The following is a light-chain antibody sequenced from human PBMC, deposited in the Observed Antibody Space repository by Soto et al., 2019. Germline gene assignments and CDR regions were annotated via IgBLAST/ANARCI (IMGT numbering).Light chain of an antibody. Sequence: QSVLTQPASVPGSPGQSITISCTGTTNDVATYNLVSWHQRHPGKAPRVIIYEVFKRPSGVSNRFSGSKSGNTASLTISGLQAEDEAEYFCCSYAGGNTFVFGGGTKLTVL. CDR1: TNDVATYNL. J-gene: IGLJ2*01. CDR3: CSYAGGNTFV. V-gene: IGLV2-23*02. CDR2: EVF.